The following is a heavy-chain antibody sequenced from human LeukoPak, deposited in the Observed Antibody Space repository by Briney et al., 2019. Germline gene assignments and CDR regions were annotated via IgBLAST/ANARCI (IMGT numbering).Heavy chain of an antibody. Sequence: KTSETLSLTCAVYGGSFSGYYWSWIRQPPGKGLEWIGEINHSGSTNYNPSLKSRVTISVDTSKNQFPLKLSSVTAADTAVYYCARLTVVPAATAYYYYYYGMDVWGQGTTVTVSS. CDR2: INHSGST. V-gene: IGHV4-34*01. J-gene: IGHJ6*02. CDR1: GGSFSGYY. D-gene: IGHD2-2*01. CDR3: ARLTVVPAATAYYYYYYGMDV.